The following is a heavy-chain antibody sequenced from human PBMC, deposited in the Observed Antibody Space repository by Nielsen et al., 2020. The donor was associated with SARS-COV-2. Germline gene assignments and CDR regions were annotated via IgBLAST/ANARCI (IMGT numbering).Heavy chain of an antibody. Sequence: SVKVSCKASGGTFSSYAISWVRQAPGQGLEWMGGIIPIFGTANYAQKFQGRVTITADKSTSTAYMELSSLRSEDTAVYYCARGVQLRAQFDYWGQGTLITSPQ. J-gene: IGHJ4*02. D-gene: IGHD1-26*01. CDR2: IIPIFGTA. CDR1: GGTFSSYA. V-gene: IGHV1-69*06. CDR3: ARGVQLRAQFDY.